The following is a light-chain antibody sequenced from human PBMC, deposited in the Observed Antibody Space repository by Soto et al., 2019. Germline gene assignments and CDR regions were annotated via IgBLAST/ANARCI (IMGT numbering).Light chain of an antibody. V-gene: IGKV3-15*01. CDR3: QQYNNWPLS. CDR2: AAS. Sequence: EIVMTQSPATLSVSPGERATLSCRAGQSISSNLAWYQQKPGQAPRLLIYAASTGATGVPARFSGTGSGTEFTLTISSLQSEDFAVYYCQQYNNWPLSFGGGTKVESK. CDR1: QSISSN. J-gene: IGKJ4*01.